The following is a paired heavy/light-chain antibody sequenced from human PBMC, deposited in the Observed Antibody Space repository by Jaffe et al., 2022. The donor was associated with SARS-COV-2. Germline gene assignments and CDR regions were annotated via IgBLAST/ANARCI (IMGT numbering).Heavy chain of an antibody. CDR1: GFTFGDYA. CDR3: ARDYDSSGYNYYYFYMDV. D-gene: IGHD3-22*01. J-gene: IGHJ6*03. V-gene: IGHV3-49*03. CDR2: MRSKAYGGTT. Sequence: EVQLVESGGGLVQPGRSLRLSCTGSGFTFGDYAMSWFRQAPGKGLEWVGFMRSKAYGGTTEYAASVKGRFTISRDDSRGIAYLQMDSLKTEDTAVYFCARDYDSSGYNYYYFYMDVWGKGTTVTVSS.
Light chain of an antibody. CDR1: QSLLSSNRHNY. CDR3: MQGLQSPT. J-gene: IGKJ1*01. CDR2: LGS. V-gene: IGKV2-28*01. Sequence: DIVMTQYPLSLSVTPGEPASISCRSSQSLLSSNRHNYLHWYLQKPGQSPQLLIYLGSNRAPGVPDRFSGSGLGTDFTLKISRVEAADVGVYYCMQGLQSPTFGQGTKVEIK.